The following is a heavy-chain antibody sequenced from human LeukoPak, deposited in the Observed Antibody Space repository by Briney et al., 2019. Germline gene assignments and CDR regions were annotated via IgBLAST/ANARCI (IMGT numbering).Heavy chain of an antibody. V-gene: IGHV4-38-2*01. Sequence: SETLSLTCAVSGYSISSGYYWGWIRQPPGKGLEWIGSIYHSGSTYYNPSLKSRVTISVDTSKNQFSLKLSPVTAADTAVYYCARQVNYYDSSGYWYFDYWGQGTLVTVSS. CDR1: GYSISSGYY. J-gene: IGHJ4*02. CDR2: IYHSGST. D-gene: IGHD3-22*01. CDR3: ARQVNYYDSSGYWYFDY.